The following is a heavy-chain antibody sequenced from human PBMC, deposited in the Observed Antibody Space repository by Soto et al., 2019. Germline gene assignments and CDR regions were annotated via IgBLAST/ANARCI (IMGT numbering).Heavy chain of an antibody. CDR3: ARDSLGSGYDPDY. CDR2: ISYDGSNK. J-gene: IGHJ4*02. V-gene: IGHV3-30-3*01. CDR1: GFTFSSYA. D-gene: IGHD5-12*01. Sequence: QVQLVESGGGVVQPGRSLRLSCAASGFTFSSYAMHWVRQAPGKGLEWVAVISYDGSNKYYADSVKGRFTISRDNSKNTLYLQMNSLRAEDTAVYYCARDSLGSGYDPDYWGQGTLVTVSS.